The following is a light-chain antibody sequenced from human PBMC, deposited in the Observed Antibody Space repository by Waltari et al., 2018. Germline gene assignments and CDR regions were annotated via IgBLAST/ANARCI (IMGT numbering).Light chain of an antibody. J-gene: IGKJ1*01. CDR2: GAS. CDR1: QTVTRNF. CDR3: HQYDSSPRT. V-gene: IGKV3-20*01. Sequence: EIVLTQSPGTLSLSPGESATPSCRASQTVTRNFLAWYQQTPGQAPRLLIYGASIRATGIPDRFSGSGSGTDFTLTISRLEPEDFAVYYCHQYDSSPRTFGQGTKVEIQ.